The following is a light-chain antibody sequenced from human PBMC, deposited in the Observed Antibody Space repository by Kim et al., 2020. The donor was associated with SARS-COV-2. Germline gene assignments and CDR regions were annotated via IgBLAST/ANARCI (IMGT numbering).Light chain of an antibody. CDR3: QKYDSAPWT. CDR2: AAS. V-gene: IGKV1-27*01. CDR1: QGISNN. J-gene: IGKJ1*01. Sequence: DIQMTQSPSSLSASVGDRVTITCRASQGISNNLAWYQHKPGKVPTLLIFAASTLQSGVPSRFSGSVSGTDFTLTISSLQPEDFATYYCQKYDSAPWTFGQGTKVDIK.